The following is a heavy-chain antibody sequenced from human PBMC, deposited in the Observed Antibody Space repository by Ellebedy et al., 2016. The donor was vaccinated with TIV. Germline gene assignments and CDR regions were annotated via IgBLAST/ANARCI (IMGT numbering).Heavy chain of an antibody. J-gene: IGHJ4*02. Sequence: PGGSLRLSCGASGFTFTGDWMAWVRQAPGKGLEWVANIKPDGTEKYYVDSVKGRFTISRDNAKNPLFLQMESLRAEDTAVYYWAAGFGTHYWGQGTRVTVSS. V-gene: IGHV3-7*01. D-gene: IGHD3-3*01. CDR2: IKPDGTEK. CDR1: GFTFTGDW. CDR3: AAGFGTHY.